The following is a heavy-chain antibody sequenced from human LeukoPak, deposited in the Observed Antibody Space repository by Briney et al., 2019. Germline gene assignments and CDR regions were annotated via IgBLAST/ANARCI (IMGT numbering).Heavy chain of an antibody. D-gene: IGHD4-17*01. CDR1: GDSVSSNSAA. V-gene: IGHV6-1*01. J-gene: IGHJ5*02. CDR3: AGGYGDYEGGNWFDP. CDR2: TYYRSKWYN. Sequence: SQTLSLTCAISGDSVSSNSAAWNWIRQSPSRGLEWLGRTYYRSKWYNDYAVSVKSRITINPDTSKNQFSLQLNSVTPEDTAVYYCAGGYGDYEGGNWFDPWGQGTLVTVSS.